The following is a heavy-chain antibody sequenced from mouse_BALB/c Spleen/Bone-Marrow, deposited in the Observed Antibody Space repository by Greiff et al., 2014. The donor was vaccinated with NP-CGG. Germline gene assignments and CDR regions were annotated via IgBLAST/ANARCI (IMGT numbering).Heavy chain of an antibody. Sequence: QVQLQQSGADLVMPGASVKMSCKASGHTFTDYWMHWVKQRPGQGLEWIGAIDTSDSYTSYNQKFKGKATLTVDESSNTAYMQLSSLTSEDSAVYYCARSDYRYDPLAYWGQGTLGPVSA. CDR2: IDTSDSYT. CDR3: ARSDYRYDPLAY. J-gene: IGHJ3*01. D-gene: IGHD2-14*01. CDR1: GHTFTDYW. V-gene: IGHV1-69*01.